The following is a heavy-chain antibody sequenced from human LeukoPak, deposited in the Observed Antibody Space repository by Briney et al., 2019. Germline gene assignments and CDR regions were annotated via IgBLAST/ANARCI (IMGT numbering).Heavy chain of an antibody. D-gene: IGHD3-22*01. V-gene: IGHV4-34*01. Sequence: SETLSLTCAVYGGSFSGYYWSWIRQPPGKGLEWIGEINHSGSTNYNPSLKSRVTISVDTSKNQFSLKLSSVTAADTAVYYCARGRRLLPYYYYYYMDVWGKGTTVTVSS. CDR1: GGSFSGYY. CDR3: ARGRRLLPYYYYYYMDV. CDR2: INHSGST. J-gene: IGHJ6*03.